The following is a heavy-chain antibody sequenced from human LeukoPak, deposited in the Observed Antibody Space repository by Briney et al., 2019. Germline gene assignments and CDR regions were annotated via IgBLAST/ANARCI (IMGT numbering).Heavy chain of an antibody. CDR3: ARQEYCSGGSCYTWFDP. CDR1: GYTFTNYW. Sequence: GESLKISCKGSGYTFTNYWIGWVRQMPGKGLEWMGIVYPGDSDTRYSPSFQGQVTISADKSNSTAFLQYNSLKASDTAMYYCARQEYCSGGSCYTWFDPWGQGTLVTVSS. CDR2: VYPGDSDT. V-gene: IGHV5-51*01. J-gene: IGHJ5*02. D-gene: IGHD2-15*01.